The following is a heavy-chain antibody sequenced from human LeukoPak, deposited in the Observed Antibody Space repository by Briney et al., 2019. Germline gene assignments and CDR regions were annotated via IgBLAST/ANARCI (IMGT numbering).Heavy chain of an antibody. CDR1: GFTFSSYG. V-gene: IGHV3-30*18. J-gene: IGHJ4*02. CDR3: AKGDRNYDFWSGYYGR. Sequence: GGPLRLSCAASGFTFSSYGMHWVRQAPGKGLEWVAVISYDGSNKYYADSVKGRFTISRDNSKNTLYLQMNSLRAEDTAVYYCAKGDRNYDFWSGYYGRWGQGTLVTVSS. CDR2: ISYDGSNK. D-gene: IGHD3-3*01.